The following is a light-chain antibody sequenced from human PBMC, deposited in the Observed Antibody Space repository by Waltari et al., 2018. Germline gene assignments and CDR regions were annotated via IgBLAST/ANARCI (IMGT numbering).Light chain of an antibody. V-gene: IGKV1D-16*01. Sequence: DIQMTQSPSSLSASVGDTVTITCRASQSIGSWLAWYHQEAGKAPKLLIYKASGLLTGVPSRFSGSGSGTYFTLTISGLQPEDFATYYCLQYSTSPYSFGQGTKVEIK. CDR1: QSIGSW. CDR2: KAS. J-gene: IGKJ2*03. CDR3: LQYSTSPYS.